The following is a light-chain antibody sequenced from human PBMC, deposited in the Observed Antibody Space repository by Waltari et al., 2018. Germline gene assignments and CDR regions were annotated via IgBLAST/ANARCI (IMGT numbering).Light chain of an antibody. CDR2: DAS. Sequence: EIVLTQSPATLSLSPGEGATLPCRARQRVSSQFVWYQQKRGQAPRLLIYDASNRATGIPARFSGSGSGTDFTLTISSLEPEDFAVYYCQQCNNSPPTFGQGTKVEIK. CDR1: QRVSSQ. V-gene: IGKV3-11*01. J-gene: IGKJ1*01. CDR3: QQCNNSPPT.